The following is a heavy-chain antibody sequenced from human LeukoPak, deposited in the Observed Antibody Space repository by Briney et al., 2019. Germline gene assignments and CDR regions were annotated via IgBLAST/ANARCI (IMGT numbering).Heavy chain of an antibody. D-gene: IGHD4-17*01. J-gene: IGHJ4*02. CDR1: GFTFSIHG. Sequence: PGGSLRLSCAASGFTFSIHGMNWVRQAPGKGLEWLSYISTGGRTIKYADSVKGRFTISRDNARSSLFLQMTNLRVEDTAVYFCARGATVTYYFDHWGQGALVAVSS. CDR2: ISTGGRTI. CDR3: ARGATVTYYFDH. V-gene: IGHV3-48*04.